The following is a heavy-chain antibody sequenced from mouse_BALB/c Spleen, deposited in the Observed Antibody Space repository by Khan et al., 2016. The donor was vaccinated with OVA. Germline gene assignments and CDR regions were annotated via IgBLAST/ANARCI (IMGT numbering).Heavy chain of an antibody. D-gene: IGHD1-1*01. CDR3: ARRGLRWDFDY. CDR1: GYTFINYW. J-gene: IGHJ2*01. Sequence: VQLQQSGAELAKPGASVKMSCKASGYTFINYWILWVKQRPGQGLEWIGYINPSTGYTEYNQNFKDKATLTADKSSRTAYMQLRSLTSEDSAVYYGARRGLRWDFDYWGQGTTLTVSS. V-gene: IGHV1-7*01. CDR2: INPSTGYT.